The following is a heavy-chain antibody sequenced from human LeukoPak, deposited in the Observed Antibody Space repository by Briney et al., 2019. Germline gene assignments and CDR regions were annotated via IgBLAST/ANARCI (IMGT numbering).Heavy chain of an antibody. D-gene: IGHD5-24*01. CDR1: GFTFSSYA. CDR3: AKDLIVEMATITPYFDY. J-gene: IGHJ4*02. CDR2: ISGSGGST. Sequence: PGGSLRLSCAAAGFTFSSYAMSWVRQDPGKGLEWVSAISGSGGSTYYADSVKGRFTISRDNSKNTLYLQMNSLRAEDTAVYYCAKDLIVEMATITPYFDYWGQGTLVTVSS. V-gene: IGHV3-23*01.